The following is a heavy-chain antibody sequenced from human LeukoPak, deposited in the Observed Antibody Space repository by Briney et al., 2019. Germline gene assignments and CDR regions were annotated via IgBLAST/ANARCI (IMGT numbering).Heavy chain of an antibody. CDR2: IHDTGST. J-gene: IGHJ4*02. D-gene: IGHD3-9*01. CDR1: GGSISRSDW. V-gene: IGHV4-4*02. Sequence: SETLSLTCTVSGGSISRSDWWSWVRQPPGKGLEWIGEIHDTGSTNYNPPLKSRVTMSLDKSKNQFSLNLNSVTAADTAVYYCATYYDILSGYTFDYWGQGTLVAVSS. CDR3: ATYYDILSGYTFDY.